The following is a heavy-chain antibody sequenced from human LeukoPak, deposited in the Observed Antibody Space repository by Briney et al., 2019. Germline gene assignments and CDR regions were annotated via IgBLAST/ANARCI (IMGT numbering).Heavy chain of an antibody. D-gene: IGHD1-26*01. J-gene: IGHJ4*02. CDR3: ARGGGSYYSPYFDY. Sequence: SETLSLTCTVSGGSISSGSYYWSWIRQPAGKGLEWIGRIYTSGSTNYNPSLKSRVTISVDTSKNQFSLKLSSVTAADTAVYYCARGGGSYYSPYFDYWGQGTLVTVSS. V-gene: IGHV4-61*02. CDR1: GGSISSGSYY. CDR2: IYTSGST.